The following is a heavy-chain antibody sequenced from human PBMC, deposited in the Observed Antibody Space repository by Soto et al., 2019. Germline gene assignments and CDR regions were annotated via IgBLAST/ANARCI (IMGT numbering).Heavy chain of an antibody. Sequence: SDTLSLTRAFSGVSVSSGSFYCSWIRQPPGKGLEWIGFGSYSGTTNYKPSLKSRVTISVDTSRSQISLKVSSLTAADTAVYYCARGATVTQSDYWGQGTLVTVSS. CDR2: GSYSGTT. D-gene: IGHD4-17*01. CDR3: ARGATVTQSDY. CDR1: GVSVSSGSFY. V-gene: IGHV4-61*01. J-gene: IGHJ4*02.